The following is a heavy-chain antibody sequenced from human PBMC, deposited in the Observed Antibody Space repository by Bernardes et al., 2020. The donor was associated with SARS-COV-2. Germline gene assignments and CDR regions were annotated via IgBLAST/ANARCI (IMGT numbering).Heavy chain of an antibody. CDR2: ISTGSSYI. Sequence: GGSLRLSCAASGFTFSSYWMSWVRQAPGKGLEWVSSISTGSSYIYYADSIKGRFTISRDNAESSLFLQMNSLRAEDTAVYYCAKDQPVMMVRPTYYGGQGTLVTVSS. J-gene: IGHJ4*02. CDR1: GFTFSSYW. D-gene: IGHD3-22*01. CDR3: AKDQPVMMVRPTYY. V-gene: IGHV3-21*04.